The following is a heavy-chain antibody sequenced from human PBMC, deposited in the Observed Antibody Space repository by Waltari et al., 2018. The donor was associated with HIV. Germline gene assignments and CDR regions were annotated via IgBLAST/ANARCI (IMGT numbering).Heavy chain of an antibody. D-gene: IGHD1-26*01. J-gene: IGHJ3*01. CDR3: AKSDFTELVRGQKAFDV. V-gene: IGHV1-69*19. Sequence: QAQLVQSGAATKKPGSSVTVPCQASGGAFDTFAFTWVRQAPGQGLEWLGGTAPFFGVIYAQDFNGRVTITSNPSTRTVFLELGGLRPDDTAVYFCAKSDFTELVRGQKAFDVWGQGT. CDR2: TAPFFGV. CDR1: GGAFDTFA.